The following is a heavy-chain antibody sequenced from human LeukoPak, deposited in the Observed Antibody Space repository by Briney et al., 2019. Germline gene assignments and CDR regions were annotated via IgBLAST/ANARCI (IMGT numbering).Heavy chain of an antibody. CDR3: ARTTTGLDY. Sequence: GGSLRLSCAASGFTFSAYYMSWVRQAPGKGLEWVSVIYSGGSTYYADSVKGRFTISRDNSKNALYLQMNSLRAEDTAVYYCARTTTGLDYWGQGTLVTVSS. CDR1: GFTFSAYY. CDR2: IYSGGST. V-gene: IGHV3-53*01. J-gene: IGHJ4*02. D-gene: IGHD4-17*01.